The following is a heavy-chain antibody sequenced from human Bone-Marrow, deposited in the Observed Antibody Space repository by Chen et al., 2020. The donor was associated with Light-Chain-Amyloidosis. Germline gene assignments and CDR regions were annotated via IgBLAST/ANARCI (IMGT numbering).Heavy chain of an antibody. J-gene: IGHJ3*02. CDR3: ARGSSGYYYYLGAFDI. CDR2: ISSSSSYI. D-gene: IGHD3-22*01. V-gene: IGHV3-21*01. Sequence: EVQLVESGGGLVTPGGSLRLSCAASGFTFSSYSMNWVRQAPGKGLEWVSSISSSSSYIYYADSVKGRFTISRDNAKNSLYLQMNSLRAEDTAVYYCARGSSGYYYYLGAFDIWGQGTMVTVSS. CDR1: GFTFSSYS.